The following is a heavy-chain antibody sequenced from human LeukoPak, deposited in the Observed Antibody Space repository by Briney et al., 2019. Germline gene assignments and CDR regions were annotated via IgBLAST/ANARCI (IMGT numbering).Heavy chain of an antibody. CDR1: GGTFGSYA. Sequence: SVKVSCKASGGTFGSYAISWVRQAPGQGLEWMGRIIPILGIANYAQKFQGRVTITADKSTSTAYMELSSLRSEDTAVYYCATTTVVTLGYAFDIWGQGTMVTVSS. V-gene: IGHV1-69*04. CDR3: ATTTVVTLGYAFDI. CDR2: IIPILGIA. D-gene: IGHD4-17*01. J-gene: IGHJ3*02.